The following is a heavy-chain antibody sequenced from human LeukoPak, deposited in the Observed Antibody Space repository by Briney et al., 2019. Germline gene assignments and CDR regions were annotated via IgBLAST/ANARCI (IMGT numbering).Heavy chain of an antibody. V-gene: IGHV3-33*01. CDR3: ARIRDGYNWYFDL. J-gene: IGHJ2*01. CDR2: IWYDGSSQ. D-gene: IGHD5-24*01. CDR1: GFTFRSYG. Sequence: GGSLRLPCAASGFTFRSYGMHWVRQAPGKGLEWVAVIWYDGSSQFYADSVKGRFTISRDNSKNTLYLQMNNLRAEDTAVYYCARIRDGYNWYFDLWGRGTLVTVSP.